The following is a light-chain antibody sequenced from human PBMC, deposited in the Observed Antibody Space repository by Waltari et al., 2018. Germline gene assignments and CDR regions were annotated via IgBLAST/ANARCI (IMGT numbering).Light chain of an antibody. CDR1: GEYSAYT. J-gene: IGLJ3*02. CDR3: QTWGMNIQV. Sequence: QLVLTQSPSASASLGASVKLTCTLTGEYSAYTNAWHPPQPEKGPRYLMNVNSDGSHDKADGIPERFSGSSAGAERYLIISRLQSDDEADYFCQTWGMNIQVFGGGTRLTVL. V-gene: IGLV4-69*01. CDR2: VNSDGSH.